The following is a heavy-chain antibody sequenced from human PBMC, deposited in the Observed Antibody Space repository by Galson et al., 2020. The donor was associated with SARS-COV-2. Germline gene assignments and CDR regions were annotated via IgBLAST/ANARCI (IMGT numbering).Heavy chain of an antibody. Sequence: SETLSLTCTVPGGSISSSTSYWNWIRQPPGKGLEWIATIYYSGSTFYNASLKSRVIISLDTSKNQFSLKLTSVTAADTAVYHCAREDESGADNAFDIWGQGTMVTVSS. CDR3: AREDESGADNAFDI. D-gene: IGHD2-21*01. CDR2: IYYSGST. CDR1: GGSISSSTSY. J-gene: IGHJ3*02. V-gene: IGHV4-39*07.